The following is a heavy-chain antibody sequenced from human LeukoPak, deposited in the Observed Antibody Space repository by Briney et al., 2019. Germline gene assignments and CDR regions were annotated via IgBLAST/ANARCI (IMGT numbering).Heavy chain of an antibody. CDR3: GSTNSFSY. V-gene: IGHV3-7*01. CDR1: GFAFSNYW. CDR2: IKQDGSET. J-gene: IGHJ4*02. Sequence: GSLRLSCAASGFAFSNYWMNWARQAPGKGLEWVANIKQDGSETNYVDSVKGRFTISRDNAKNSLYLQMNSLRAEDTALYYCGSTNSFSYWGRGTLVTVSS. D-gene: IGHD2-15*01.